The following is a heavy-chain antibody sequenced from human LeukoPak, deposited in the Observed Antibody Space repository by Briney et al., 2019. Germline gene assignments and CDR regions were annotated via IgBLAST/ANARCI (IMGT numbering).Heavy chain of an antibody. CDR1: GYTFTSYD. D-gene: IGHD3-10*01. CDR2: ISAYNGNT. CDR3: ARVMLGVTMVRGQPDY. J-gene: IGHJ4*02. V-gene: IGHV1-18*01. Sequence: ASVKVSCKASGYTFTSYDISWVRQAPGQGLEWMGWISAYNGNTNYAQKLQGRVTMTTDTSTSTAYMELRSLRSDDTAVYYCARVMLGVTMVRGQPDYWGQGTLVTVSS.